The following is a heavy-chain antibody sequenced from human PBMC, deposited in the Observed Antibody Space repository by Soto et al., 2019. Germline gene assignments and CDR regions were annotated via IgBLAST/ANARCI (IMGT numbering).Heavy chain of an antibody. Sequence: GGSLRLSCAVSGFIFSRYSMNWVRPAPGKGLEWVSSISNSGGSTYYADSVKGRFTISRDNSKNTLYLQMNSLRAEDTAVYYCAKEDVGGYYYSGLRGRGTLVTVSS. V-gene: IGHV3-23*01. D-gene: IGHD1-26*01. CDR1: GFIFSRYS. CDR3: AKEDVGGYYYSGL. CDR2: ISNSGGST. J-gene: IGHJ4*02.